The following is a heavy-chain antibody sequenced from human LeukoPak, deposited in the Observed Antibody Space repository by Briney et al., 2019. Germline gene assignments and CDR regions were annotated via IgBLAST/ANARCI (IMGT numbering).Heavy chain of an antibody. CDR1: GFTFSSYE. CDR3: ARDKMATTTNFPYYYYYMDV. D-gene: IGHD5-24*01. CDR2: ISSSGSTI. V-gene: IGHV3-48*03. Sequence: PGGSLRLSCAASGFTFSSYEMNWVRQAPGKGLEWVSYISSSGSTIYYADSVKGRFTISRDNAKDSLYLQMNSLRAEDTAVYYCARDKMATTTNFPYYYYYMDVWGKGTTVTISS. J-gene: IGHJ6*03.